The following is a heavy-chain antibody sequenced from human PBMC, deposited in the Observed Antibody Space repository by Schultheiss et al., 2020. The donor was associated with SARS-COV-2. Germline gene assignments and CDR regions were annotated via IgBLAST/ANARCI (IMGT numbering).Heavy chain of an antibody. CDR2: ITPYNGNR. V-gene: IGHV1-18*04. CDR1: GYTFTSYG. CDR3: ARRVSTYYYGSGTEEGFDY. Sequence: ASVKVSCKASGYTFTSYGFSWVRQAPGQGLEWMGWITPYNGNRKSAEKFQDRVTMTTDTPTNTAYMELRSLRSDDTAVYYCARRVSTYYYGSGTEEGFDYWGQGTLVTVSS. D-gene: IGHD3-10*01. J-gene: IGHJ4*02.